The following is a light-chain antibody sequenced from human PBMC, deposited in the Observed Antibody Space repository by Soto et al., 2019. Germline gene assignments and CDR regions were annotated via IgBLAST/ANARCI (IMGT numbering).Light chain of an antibody. J-gene: IGKJ2*01. CDR2: DAS. Sequence: EIVLTQSPATLSLSPGERATLSCRASQSVSSYLSWYQQKPGQAPRLLIYDASNRATGIPARFSGSGSGTDFTLPISSLEHEDFAVYYCQQRSNWPPYTFGQGTKLEI. CDR1: QSVSSY. V-gene: IGKV3-11*01. CDR3: QQRSNWPPYT.